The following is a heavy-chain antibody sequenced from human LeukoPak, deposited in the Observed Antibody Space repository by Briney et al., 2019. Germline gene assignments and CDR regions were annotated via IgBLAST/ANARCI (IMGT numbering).Heavy chain of an antibody. Sequence: GGSLRLSCAASGFTFSDYYMSWIRQAPGKGLEWVAVIWYDGSNKYYADSVKGRFTISRDNSKNTLYLQMNSLRAEDTAVYYCAKGEVAGPMNFDYWGQGTLVTVSS. CDR2: IWYDGSNK. J-gene: IGHJ4*02. CDR3: AKGEVAGPMNFDY. D-gene: IGHD6-19*01. CDR1: GFTFSDYY. V-gene: IGHV3-33*06.